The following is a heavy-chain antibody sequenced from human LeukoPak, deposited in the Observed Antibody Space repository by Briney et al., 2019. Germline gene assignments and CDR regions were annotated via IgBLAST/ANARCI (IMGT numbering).Heavy chain of an antibody. CDR2: MNPNSGNT. CDR3: ARVGKEYSSGWLNYNNMYA. V-gene: IGHV1-8*01. CDR1: GYTFTSYD. Sequence: GASVKASCKPSGYTFTSYDINSVRQATGQGLEWMGWMNPNSGNTGYAQKFQGRVTMTRNTSISTAYMELSSLRSEDTAVYYCARVGKEYSSGWLNYNNMYASGGESTVTVSS. J-gene: IGHJ6*03. D-gene: IGHD6-19*01.